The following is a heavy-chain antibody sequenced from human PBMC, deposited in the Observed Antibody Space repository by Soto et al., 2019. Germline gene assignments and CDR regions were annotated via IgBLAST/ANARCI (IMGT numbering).Heavy chain of an antibody. D-gene: IGHD1-20*01. CDR3: ARLNDQLTGTALRWLDP. CDR2: ISAYNGNT. V-gene: IGHV1-18*04. CDR1: GYTFTSYG. Sequence: ASVKVSCKASGYTFTSYGISWVRQAPGQGLEWMGWISAYNGNTNYAQKLQGRVTMTTDTSTSTAYMELRSLRSDDTAVYYCARLNDQLTGTALRWLDPWGQGTLVTVSS. J-gene: IGHJ5*02.